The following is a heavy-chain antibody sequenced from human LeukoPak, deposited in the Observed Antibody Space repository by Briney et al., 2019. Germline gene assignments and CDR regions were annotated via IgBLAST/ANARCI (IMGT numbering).Heavy chain of an antibody. J-gene: IGHJ5*02. V-gene: IGHV4-38-2*02. CDR3: ARGIAVAETGDWFDP. CDR1: GYSISSGYY. Sequence: SETPSLTCTVSGYSISSGYYWGWIRQPPGKGLEWIGSIYHSGSTYYNPSLKSRVTISVDTSKNQFSLKLSSVTAADTAVYYCARGIAVAETGDWFDPWGQGTLVTVSS. CDR2: IYHSGST. D-gene: IGHD6-19*01.